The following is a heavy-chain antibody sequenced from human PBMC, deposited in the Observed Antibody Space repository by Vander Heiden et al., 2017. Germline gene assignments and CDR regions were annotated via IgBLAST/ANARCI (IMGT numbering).Heavy chain of an antibody. CDR3: ARDRGYSGYGDFDY. J-gene: IGHJ4*02. Sequence: QVQLQESGPGLVKPSQTLSLTCTVSGGSISSGGYCWSWIRQHPGKGLEWIGYIYYSGSTYYNPSLKSRVTISVDTSKNQFSLKLSSVTAADTAVYYCARDRGYSGYGDFDYWGQGTLVTVSS. D-gene: IGHD5-12*01. V-gene: IGHV4-31*03. CDR2: IYYSGST. CDR1: GGSISSGGYC.